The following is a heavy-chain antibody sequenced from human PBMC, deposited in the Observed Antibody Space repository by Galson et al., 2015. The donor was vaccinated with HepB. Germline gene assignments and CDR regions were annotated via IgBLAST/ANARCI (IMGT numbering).Heavy chain of an antibody. J-gene: IGHJ5*02. V-gene: IGHV4-34*01. CDR3: ARGPPWRYGSGNSPVP. Sequence: SETLSLTCAVYGGSFSGYYWSWIRQPPGKGLEWIGEINHSGSTNYNPSLKSRVTISVDTSKNQFSLKLSSVTAADTAVYYCARGPPWRYGSGNSPVPWGQGTLVTVSS. CDR1: GGSFSGYY. D-gene: IGHD3-10*01. CDR2: INHSGST.